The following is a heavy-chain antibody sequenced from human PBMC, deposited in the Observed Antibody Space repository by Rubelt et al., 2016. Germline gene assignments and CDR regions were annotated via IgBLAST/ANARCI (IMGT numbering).Heavy chain of an antibody. CDR2: INHGGTT. Sequence: QVQLQESGPRLVKPSETLSLTCSVSGYSISSDYWGWIRQSPGKGLEWIGSINHGGTTYYNPSLKGGVTISVATSKSQFSLDLSSVTAADTALYFCARHSAGRPFDSWGLGTLVTVSS. D-gene: IGHD5-18*01. CDR3: ARHSAGRPFDS. V-gene: IGHV4-38-2*02. J-gene: IGHJ4*02. CDR1: GYSISSDY.